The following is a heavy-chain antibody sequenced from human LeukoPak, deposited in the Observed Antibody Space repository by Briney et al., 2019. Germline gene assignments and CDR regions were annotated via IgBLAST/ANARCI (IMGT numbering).Heavy chain of an antibody. D-gene: IGHD3-9*01. CDR2: ISYDGSNK. CDR1: GFTFSSYG. J-gene: IGHJ6*04. CDR3: AREYYDILTGYRRGYYYGMDV. V-gene: IGHV3-30*03. Sequence: PGRSLRLSCAASGFTFSSYGMHWVRQAPGKGLEWVAVISYDGSNKYYADSVKGRFTISRDNSKNTLYLQMNSLRAEDTAVYYCAREYYDILTGYRRGYYYGMDVWGKGTTVTVSS.